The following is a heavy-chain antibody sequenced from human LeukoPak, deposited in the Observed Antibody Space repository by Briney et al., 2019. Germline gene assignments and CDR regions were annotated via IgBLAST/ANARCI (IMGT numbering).Heavy chain of an antibody. CDR3: ARADSSGYFRAFDY. CDR1: GGTFSSYA. J-gene: IGHJ4*02. V-gene: IGHV1-69*01. Sequence: SVKVSCKASGGTFSSYAISWVRQAPGQGLEWMGGSIPIFGTANYAQKFQGRVTITADESTSTAYMELSSLRSEDTAVYYCARADSSGYFRAFDYWGQGTLVTVSS. D-gene: IGHD3-22*01. CDR2: SIPIFGTA.